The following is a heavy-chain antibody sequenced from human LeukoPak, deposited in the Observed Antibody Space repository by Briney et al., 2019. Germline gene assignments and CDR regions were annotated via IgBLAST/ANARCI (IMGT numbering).Heavy chain of an antibody. CDR3: ARFGITVVRGGKYYFDY. CDR2: IYYSGAT. V-gene: IGHV4-59*08. CDR1: GGCISNYY. D-gene: IGHD3-10*01. Sequence: SETLSLTCTVTGGCISNYYCSWIGQPPANCPDSIGHIYYSGATKYNPSLKSRITISVDTSKNQFSLMLSSVTAADTAVYYCARFGITVVRGGKYYFDYWGQGTLVTVSS. J-gene: IGHJ4*02.